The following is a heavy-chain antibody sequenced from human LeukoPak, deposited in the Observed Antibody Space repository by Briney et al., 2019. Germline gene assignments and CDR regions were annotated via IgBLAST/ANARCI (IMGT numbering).Heavy chain of an antibody. CDR3: AREDYGSGRPTIDN. V-gene: IGHV3-21*01. CDR1: GFTFSTYP. J-gene: IGHJ4*02. CDR2: ISSSSSYM. D-gene: IGHD3-10*01. Sequence: GRSLRLSCAASGFTFSTYPMHWVRQAPGKGLEWVSCISSSSSYMYYADSVKGRFTISRDNAKNSLYLQMNSLRAEDAAVYYCAREDYGSGRPTIDNWGQGTLVTVSS.